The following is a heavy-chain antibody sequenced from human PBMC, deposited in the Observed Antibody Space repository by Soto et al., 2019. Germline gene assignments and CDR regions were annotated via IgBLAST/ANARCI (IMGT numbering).Heavy chain of an antibody. Sequence: SETLSLTCSVSGESIRSSTYYWGWIRQPPGKGLEWIGSLYYFGSTYYNPSLKSRVTISVDTSKNQFSLKLTSVTAADTAVYYCAALRQWLPSQYWGQGTLVTVSS. CDR2: LYYFGST. CDR3: AALRQWLPSQY. CDR1: GESIRSSTYY. V-gene: IGHV4-39*01. J-gene: IGHJ4*02. D-gene: IGHD6-19*01.